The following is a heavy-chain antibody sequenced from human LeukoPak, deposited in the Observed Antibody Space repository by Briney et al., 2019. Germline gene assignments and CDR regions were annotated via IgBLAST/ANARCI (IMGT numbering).Heavy chain of an antibody. D-gene: IGHD3-10*01. V-gene: IGHV4-59*01. CDR2: IYYSGST. CDR3: ARDRASGYFDY. J-gene: IGHJ4*02. CDR1: GGSISSYY. Sequence: PSETLSLTCTVSGGSISSYYWSWIRQPPGKGLEWIGYIYYSGSTNYNPSLKSRVTISVDTSKNRFSLKLSSVTAADTAVYYCARDRASGYFDYWGQGTLVTVSS.